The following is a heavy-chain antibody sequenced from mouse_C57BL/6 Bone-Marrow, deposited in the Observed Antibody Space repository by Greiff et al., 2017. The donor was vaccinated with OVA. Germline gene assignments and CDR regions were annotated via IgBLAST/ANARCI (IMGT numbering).Heavy chain of an antibody. J-gene: IGHJ2*01. V-gene: IGHV1-81*01. CDR2: IYPRSGNT. CDR1: GYTFTSYG. D-gene: IGHD1-1*01. CDR3: ARKDYYGSSLYFDY. Sequence: VQLQQSGAELARPGASVKLSCKASGYTFTSYGISWVKQRTGQGLEWIGEIYPRSGNTYYNEKFKGKATLTADKSSSTAYMELRSLTSEYSSVYFCARKDYYGSSLYFDYWGQGTTLTVSS.